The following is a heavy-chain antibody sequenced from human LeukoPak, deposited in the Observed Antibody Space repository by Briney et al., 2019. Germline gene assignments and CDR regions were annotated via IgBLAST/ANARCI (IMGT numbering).Heavy chain of an antibody. J-gene: IGHJ6*03. CDR2: INHSGST. Sequence: SETLSLTCAVYGGSFSGYYWSWIRQPPGKGLEWIGEINHSGSTNYNPSLKSRVTISVDTSKNQFSLKLSSVTAADTAVYYCAREFLEWLLPQESGRGRYYYYMDVWGKGTTVTVSS. V-gene: IGHV4-34*01. CDR3: AREFLEWLLPQESGRGRYYYYMDV. D-gene: IGHD3-3*01. CDR1: GGSFSGYY.